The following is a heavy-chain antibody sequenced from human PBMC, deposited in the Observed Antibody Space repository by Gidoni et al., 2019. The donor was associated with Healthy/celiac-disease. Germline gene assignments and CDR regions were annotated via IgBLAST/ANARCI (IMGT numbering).Heavy chain of an antibody. V-gene: IGHV4-59*08. Sequence: QVQLQESGPGLLRPSETLSLTCTVSGGSISNYYWSWIRQPPGEGLDRLGYISYSGSPDYNPSLKSRLTISVDTSKNQFALKLRSGTAADTSVYYCERQSYTSNSYYEEHWGQGTLVTVSS. CDR2: ISYSGSP. CDR3: ERQSYTSNSYYEEH. D-gene: IGHD3-16*01. CDR1: GGSISNYY. J-gene: IGHJ4*02.